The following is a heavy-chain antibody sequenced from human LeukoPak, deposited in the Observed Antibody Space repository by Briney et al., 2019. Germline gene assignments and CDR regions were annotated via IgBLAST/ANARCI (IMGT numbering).Heavy chain of an antibody. D-gene: IGHD5-12*01. CDR3: ARGGSGYSAYDFDY. CDR2: ISSSSTTT. J-gene: IGHJ4*02. CDR1: GFTFSGYS. V-gene: IGHV3-48*01. Sequence: PGGSLRLSCAASGFTFSGYSMNWVRQAPGKGLEWVSYISSSSTTTYYTDPVKGRFTISRDNAKKSLFLQMNSLRAEDTAVHYCARGGSGYSAYDFDYWGQGILVTVSS.